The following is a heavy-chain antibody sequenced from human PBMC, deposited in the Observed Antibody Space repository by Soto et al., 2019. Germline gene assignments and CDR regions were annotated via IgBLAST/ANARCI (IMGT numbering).Heavy chain of an antibody. D-gene: IGHD3-3*01. Sequence: GGSLRLSCAASGFTFSSYAMSWVRQAPGKGLEWVSAISGSGGSTYYADSVKGRFTISRDNSKNTLYLQMNSLRAEDTAVYYCAKAGRGLEWLLYEVWFDPWGQGTLVTVSS. V-gene: IGHV3-23*01. J-gene: IGHJ5*02. CDR2: ISGSGGST. CDR1: GFTFSSYA. CDR3: AKAGRGLEWLLYEVWFDP.